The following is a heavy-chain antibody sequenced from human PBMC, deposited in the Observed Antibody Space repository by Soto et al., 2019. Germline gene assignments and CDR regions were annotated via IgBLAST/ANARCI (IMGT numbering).Heavy chain of an antibody. CDR1: GGSISSGGYS. CDR3: AIVQQLVRNY. J-gene: IGHJ4*02. CDR2: IYHSGST. V-gene: IGHV4-30-2*01. Sequence: QLQLQESGSGLVKPSQTLSLTCAVSGGSISSGGYSCSWIRQPPGKGLEWIGYIYHSGSTYYNPSLKSRVTISVDRSKNQFSLKLSSVTAADTAVYYCAIVQQLVRNYWGQGTLVTVSS. D-gene: IGHD6-13*01.